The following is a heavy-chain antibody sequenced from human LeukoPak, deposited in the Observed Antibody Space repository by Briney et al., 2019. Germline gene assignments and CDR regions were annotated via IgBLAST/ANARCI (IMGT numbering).Heavy chain of an antibody. Sequence: AGSLTLSCAASGFTLSSNYMSWVRQAPGKGLEWVSIIHSGGSTYYADSVKGRFTISRDNSKNTLYLQMNSLRAEDTAVYYCTRANSATIPRVDPWGQGT. CDR1: GFTLSSNY. V-gene: IGHV3-53*01. CDR3: TRANSATIPRVDP. D-gene: IGHD1-26*01. J-gene: IGHJ5*02. CDR2: IHSGGST.